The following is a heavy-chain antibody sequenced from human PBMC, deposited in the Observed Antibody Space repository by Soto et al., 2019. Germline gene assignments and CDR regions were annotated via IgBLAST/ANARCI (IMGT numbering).Heavy chain of an antibody. J-gene: IGHJ5*02. D-gene: IGHD2-2*01. CDR2: ISAYNGNT. Sequence: QVQLVQSGAEVKKPGASVKVSCKASCYTFTSYGISWVRQAPGQGLERMGWISAYNGNTNYAQKRQGRVTMTTDTSTSTAYMELRSLRSDDTAVYYCARDSLNRDIVVVPAGNWFDPWGQGTLVTVSS. V-gene: IGHV1-18*01. CDR3: ARDSLNRDIVVVPAGNWFDP. CDR1: CYTFTSYG.